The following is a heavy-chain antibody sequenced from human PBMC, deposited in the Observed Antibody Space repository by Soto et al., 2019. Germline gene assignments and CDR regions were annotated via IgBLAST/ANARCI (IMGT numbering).Heavy chain of an antibody. D-gene: IGHD3-22*01. CDR2: IWYDGSNK. CDR1: GFTFSSYG. CDR3: VKGEYYYDSAAYYPFDH. V-gene: IGHV3-30*02. J-gene: IGHJ4*02. Sequence: PGGALRLSCAASGFTFSSYGMHWVRQAPGKGLEWVAVIWYDGSNKYYADSVKGRFTISRDNSKNTHYLQMSNLRAEDTAVYYCVKGEYYYDSAAYYPFDHWGQGTLVTVSS.